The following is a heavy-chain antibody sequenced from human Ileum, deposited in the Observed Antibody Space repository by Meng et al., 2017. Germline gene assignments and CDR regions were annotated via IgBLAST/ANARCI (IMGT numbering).Heavy chain of an antibody. CDR3: VRVPGRAVAGSGFGYFDL. Sequence: QVQLHATVPGRGRPSETLSLTVSVSVGSVSNGTYYLSWIRQPPGRGLEWIASTGSTNSHHSLKSRVIILLDTSKNQLSLKLSSVTAADTAVYYCVRVPGRAVAGSGFGYFDLWGRGTLVTVPS. J-gene: IGHJ2*01. CDR2: TGST. CDR1: VGSVSNGTYY. D-gene: IGHD6-19*01. V-gene: IGHV4-61*01.